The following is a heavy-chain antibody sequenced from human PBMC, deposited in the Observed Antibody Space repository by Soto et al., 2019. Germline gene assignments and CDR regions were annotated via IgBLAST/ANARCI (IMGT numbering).Heavy chain of an antibody. CDR1: EFTFSNYA. V-gene: IGHV3-23*01. J-gene: IGHJ4*02. CDR3: AKNPGYYYDSTGYHFDY. Sequence: GGSLRLSCAASEFTFSNYAMSWVRQAPGKGLEWISAISYGGGTTYYAVSVKGRFTISRDNSKNTLYLQMNSLRAEDTAVYYCAKNPGYYYDSTGYHFDYWGQGTLVTVS. D-gene: IGHD3-22*01. CDR2: ISYGGGTT.